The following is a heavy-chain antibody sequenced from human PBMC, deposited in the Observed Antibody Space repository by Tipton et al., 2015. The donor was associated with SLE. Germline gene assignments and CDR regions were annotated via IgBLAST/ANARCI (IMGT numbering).Heavy chain of an antibody. J-gene: IGHJ4*02. CDR2: VSYSGTT. V-gene: IGHV4-39*01. CDR3: ARLPDYFDH. CDR1: GGSISSSRYN. Sequence: TLSLTCTVSGGSISSSRYNWGWIRQPPGRGLEWIGSVSYSGTTHYNPSLKSRVTISVDTSKNQFSLKMSSVTAADTAVYYCARLPDYFDHWGQGALVTVSS.